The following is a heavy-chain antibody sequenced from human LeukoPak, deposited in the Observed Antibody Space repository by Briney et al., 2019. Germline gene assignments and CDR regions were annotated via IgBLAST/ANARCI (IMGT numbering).Heavy chain of an antibody. CDR3: ARDSPPLLWFGELFSY. CDR1: GFTFSSYS. V-gene: IGHV3-21*01. CDR2: ISSSSSYI. D-gene: IGHD3-10*01. Sequence: PGGSLRLSCAASGFTFSSYSMNWVRQAPGKGLEWVSSISSSSSYIYYADSVKGRFTISRDNAKNSLYLQMNSLRAEDTAVYYCARDSPPLLWFGELFSYWGQGTLVTVSS. J-gene: IGHJ4*02.